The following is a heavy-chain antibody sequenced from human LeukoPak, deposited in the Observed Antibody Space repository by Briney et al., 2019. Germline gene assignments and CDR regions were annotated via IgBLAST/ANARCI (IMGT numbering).Heavy chain of an antibody. J-gene: IGHJ4*02. V-gene: IGHV3-74*01. CDR1: KFTFSNYY. CDR3: ARDTHSGYHNFDY. Sequence: GGSLRLSCAASKFTFSNYYMHWVRQAPGKGLVWVSRINSDGSTINYADSVKGRFTISRDNAKNTLYLQMNSLRGEDAAVYYCARDTHSGYHNFDYWGQGTLVTVSS. CDR2: INSDGSTI. D-gene: IGHD5-12*01.